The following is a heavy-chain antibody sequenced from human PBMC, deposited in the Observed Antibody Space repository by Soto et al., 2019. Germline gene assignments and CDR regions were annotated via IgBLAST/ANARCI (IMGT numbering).Heavy chain of an antibody. J-gene: IGHJ5*02. CDR2: IIPIFGTA. D-gene: IGHD5-18*01. V-gene: IGHV1-69*12. CDR1: GGTFSSYA. Sequence: QVQLVQSGAEVKKPGSSVKVSCKASGGTFSSYAISWVRQAPGQGLEWMGGIIPIFGTANYAQKFQGRVTITAEESPSTAYMELRRLRSEDTAVYYCARGSEGPAMVVFPWFDPWGQGTLVTVSS. CDR3: ARGSEGPAMVVFPWFDP.